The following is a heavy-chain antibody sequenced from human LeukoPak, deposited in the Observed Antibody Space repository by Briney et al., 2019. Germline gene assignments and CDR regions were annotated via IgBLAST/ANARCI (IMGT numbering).Heavy chain of an antibody. D-gene: IGHD3-22*01. CDR2: INAGNGNT. Sequence: ASVKVSCKASGYTFTSYAMHWVRQAPGQRLEWMGWINAGNGNTKYSQKFQGRVTITRDTSASTAYMEPSSLRSEDTAVYYCARALSHYYDSSGPHSVLEFDPWGQGTLVTVSS. CDR1: GYTFTSYA. CDR3: ARALSHYYDSSGPHSVLEFDP. V-gene: IGHV1-3*01. J-gene: IGHJ5*02.